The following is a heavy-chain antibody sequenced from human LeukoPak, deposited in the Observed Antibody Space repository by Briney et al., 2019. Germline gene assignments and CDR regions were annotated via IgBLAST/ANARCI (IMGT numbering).Heavy chain of an antibody. CDR1: GGSISSNNYY. D-gene: IGHD4-17*01. Sequence: SETLSLTCTVSGGSISSNNYYWGWIRQPPGKGLEWIGSIYYSGSTYYNPSLKSRVTISVDTSKNQISLKLSSVTAADTAVYYCARDDRLYGPTTVTTSKWGQGTLVTVSS. J-gene: IGHJ4*02. CDR2: IYYSGST. V-gene: IGHV4-39*07. CDR3: ARDDRLYGPTTVTTSK.